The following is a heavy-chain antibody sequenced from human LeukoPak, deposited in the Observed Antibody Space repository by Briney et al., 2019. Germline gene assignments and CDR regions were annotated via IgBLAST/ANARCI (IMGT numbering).Heavy chain of an antibody. CDR1: GASISTYY. Sequence: SETLSLTCTVSGASISTYYWSWIRQLPGKGLEWIGYIYYSGSTSYNPSLKSRVTISVDTSKNQFSLKLSSVTAADTAVYYCARGGGDSSSSQDFDYWGQGTLVTVSS. V-gene: IGHV4-59*01. CDR3: ARGGGDSSSSQDFDY. J-gene: IGHJ4*02. D-gene: IGHD6-13*01. CDR2: IYYSGST.